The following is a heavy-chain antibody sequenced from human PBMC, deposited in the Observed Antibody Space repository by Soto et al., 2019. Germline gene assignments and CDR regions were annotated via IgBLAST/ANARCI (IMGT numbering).Heavy chain of an antibody. CDR2: IYYSGST. CDR3: ARRPLFDY. V-gene: IGHV4-61*01. J-gene: IGHJ4*02. CDR1: GGSVSSGSYY. Sequence: SETLSLTCTVSGGSVSSGSYYWSWIRQPPGKGLEWIGYIYYSGSTNYNPSLKSRVTISVDTSKNQFSLKLNSVTAADTAIYYCARRPLFDYWGQGALVTVSS.